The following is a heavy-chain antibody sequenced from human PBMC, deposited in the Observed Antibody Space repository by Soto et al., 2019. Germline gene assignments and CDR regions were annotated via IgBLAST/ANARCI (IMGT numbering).Heavy chain of an antibody. D-gene: IGHD2-21*02. J-gene: IGHJ4*02. CDR2: ISGSGGST. Sequence: GGSLRLSCAASGFAFSSYAMSWFRQAPGKGLEWVSAISGSGGSTYYADSVKGRFTISRDNSKNTLYLQMNSLRAEDTAVYYCAKVGVNIVVVTAILYFDYWGQGTLVTVSS. CDR3: AKVGVNIVVVTAILYFDY. V-gene: IGHV3-23*01. CDR1: GFAFSSYA.